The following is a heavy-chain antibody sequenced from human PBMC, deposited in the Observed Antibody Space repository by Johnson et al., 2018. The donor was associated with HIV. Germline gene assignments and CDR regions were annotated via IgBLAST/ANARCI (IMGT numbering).Heavy chain of an antibody. V-gene: IGHV3-30*18. CDR1: GFTFSSYG. CDR2: ISYDGSNK. J-gene: IGHJ3*02. CDR3: AKPPSMGSDAFDI. D-gene: IGHD3-16*01. Sequence: QVQLVESGGGVVQPGRSLRLSCAASGFTFSSYGMHWVRQAPGKGLEWVAVISYDGSNKFYADSVKGRFTIFRDNSKNTIYLQMNSLKREDTAVYFCAKPPSMGSDAFDIWGQGTMVTVSS.